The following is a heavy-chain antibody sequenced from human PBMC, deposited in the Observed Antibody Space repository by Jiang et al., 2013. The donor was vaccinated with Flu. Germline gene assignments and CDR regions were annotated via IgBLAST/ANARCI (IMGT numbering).Heavy chain of an antibody. CDR2: IYYTGST. D-gene: IGHD3-3*01. Sequence: VSGASVSSGSYYWSWIRQPPGKGLEWIGYIYYTGSTNYNPSLKSRVTISVDTSKNQFSLNLSSVTAADTAVYYCARAWGVLRFLEWLSGWFDPWGQGTLVTVSS. CDR3: ARAWGVLRFLEWLSGWFDP. CDR1: GASVSSGSYY. J-gene: IGHJ5*02. V-gene: IGHV4-61*01.